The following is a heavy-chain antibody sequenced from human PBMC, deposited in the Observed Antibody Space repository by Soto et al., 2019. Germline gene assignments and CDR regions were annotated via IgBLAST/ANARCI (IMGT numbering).Heavy chain of an antibody. CDR1: GLSFCSYA. CDR2: ISGSGGST. D-gene: IGHD3-9*01. V-gene: IGHV3-23*01. Sequence: GCSLTLSCASSGLSFCSYALSWVRKAPGKGLEWVSAISGSGGSTYYADSVKGRFTISRDNSKNTLYLQMNSLRAEDTAVYYCAKECVSHYYDIMPGLTYFFDYWRQGTLVTVAS. CDR3: AKECVSHYYDIMPGLTYFFDY. J-gene: IGHJ4*02.